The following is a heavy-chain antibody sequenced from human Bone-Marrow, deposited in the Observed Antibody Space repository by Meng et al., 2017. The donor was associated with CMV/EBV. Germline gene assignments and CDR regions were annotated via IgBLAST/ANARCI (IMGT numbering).Heavy chain of an antibody. Sequence: ASVKVSCKASGYTFTGYYMHWVRQAPGQGLEWMGWINPNSGGTNYAQKFRGRVTMTRDTSITTAYMELNGLRSDDTAVYYCARDSTGALFGVVIMVYWGQGTLVTVSS. CDR1: GYTFTGYY. D-gene: IGHD3-3*01. CDR2: INPNSGGT. J-gene: IGHJ4*02. CDR3: ARDSTGALFGVVIMVY. V-gene: IGHV1-2*02.